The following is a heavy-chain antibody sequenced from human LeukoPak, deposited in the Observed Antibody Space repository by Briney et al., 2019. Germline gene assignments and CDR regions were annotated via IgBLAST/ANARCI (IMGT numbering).Heavy chain of an antibody. CDR1: GGSISSGGYS. D-gene: IGHD5-18*01. CDR2: IYHSGST. Sequence: PSETLSLTCAVSGGSISSGGYSWRWIRQPPGKGLEWIGYIYHSGSTYYNPSLKSRVTISVDRSKNQFSLKLSSVTAADTAVYYCARRAAMALLLDYWGQGTLVTVSS. V-gene: IGHV4-30-2*01. J-gene: IGHJ4*02. CDR3: ARRAAMALLLDY.